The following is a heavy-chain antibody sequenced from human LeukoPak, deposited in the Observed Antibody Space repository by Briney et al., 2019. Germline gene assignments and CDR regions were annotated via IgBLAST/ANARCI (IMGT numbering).Heavy chain of an antibody. CDR3: ARVYHDHYGQEPAAILGAFDI. V-gene: IGHV3-53*01. D-gene: IGHD2-2*02. Sequence: GGSLRLSCAASGFTVSSNYMSWVRQAPGKGLEWVSVIYSGGSTYYADSVKGRFTISRDNSKNTLYLQMNSLRAEDTAVYYCARVYHDHYGQEPAAILGAFDIWGQGTMVTVSS. J-gene: IGHJ3*02. CDR1: GFTVSSNY. CDR2: IYSGGST.